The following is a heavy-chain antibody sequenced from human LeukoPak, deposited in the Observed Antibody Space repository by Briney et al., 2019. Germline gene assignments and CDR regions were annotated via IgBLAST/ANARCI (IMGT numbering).Heavy chain of an antibody. Sequence: GGSLRLSCAASGFSFSSFWMHWVRQVPGKGLVWVSYIKTDGSRTTYADSVKGRFTISRDNAKNTLYLQMSSLRAEDTAVYYCARAMMGTNAFDIWGHGTMVTVSS. V-gene: IGHV3-74*01. CDR3: ARAMMGTNAFDI. CDR1: GFSFSSFW. J-gene: IGHJ3*02. D-gene: IGHD1-7*01. CDR2: IKTDGSRT.